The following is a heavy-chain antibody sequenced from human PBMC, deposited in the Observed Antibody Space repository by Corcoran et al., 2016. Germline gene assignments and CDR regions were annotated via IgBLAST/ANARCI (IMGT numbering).Heavy chain of an antibody. J-gene: IGHJ3*02. CDR2: IDWDDDK. Sequence: QVTLKESGPALVKPTQTLTLTRTFSGFSLSTSGMRVSWIRQPPGKALEWLARIDWDDDKFYSTSLKTRLTISKDTSKNQVVLTMTNMDPVDTATYYCARNTGREAFDIWGQGTMVTVSS. CDR3: ARNTGREAFDI. D-gene: IGHD3-10*01. V-gene: IGHV2-70*04. CDR1: GFSLSTSGMR.